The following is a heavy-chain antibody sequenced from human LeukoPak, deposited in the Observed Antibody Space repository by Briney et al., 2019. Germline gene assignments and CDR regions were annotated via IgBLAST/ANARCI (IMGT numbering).Heavy chain of an antibody. D-gene: IGHD6-13*01. CDR1: GFTFSSYA. CDR2: IQSKTDGGTT. V-gene: IGHV3-15*05. Sequence: GGSLRLSCAAFGFTFSSYAMSWVRQAPWKGLEWVGRIQSKTDGGTTDYAAPVKGRFTISRDDSKNTLYLQMNSLKTEDTAVYYCATFNGYSSNFYKYWGQGTLVTVSS. CDR3: ATFNGYSSNFYKY. J-gene: IGHJ4*02.